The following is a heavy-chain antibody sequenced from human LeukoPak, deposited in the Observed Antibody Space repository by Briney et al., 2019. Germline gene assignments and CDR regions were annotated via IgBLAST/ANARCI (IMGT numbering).Heavy chain of an antibody. V-gene: IGHV1-69*01. Sequence: ASVKVSCKASGVTFSNYAISWVRQAPGQGLEWMGGIIPMFSAADYAQKFQDRVTITADESTSTAYMELRSLRSEDTAVYYCARMARIWFGESWYNWFDPWGQGTLVTVSS. J-gene: IGHJ5*02. CDR2: IIPMFSAA. D-gene: IGHD3-10*01. CDR1: GVTFSNYA. CDR3: ARMARIWFGESWYNWFDP.